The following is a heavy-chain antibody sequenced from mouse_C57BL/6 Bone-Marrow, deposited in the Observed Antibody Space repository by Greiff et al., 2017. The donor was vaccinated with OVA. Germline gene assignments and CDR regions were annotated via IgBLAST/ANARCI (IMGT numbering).Heavy chain of an antibody. Sequence: VQLQQSGAELARPGASVKLSCKASGYTFTSSGISWVKQRTGQGLEWIGENYPRSGNTYYNEKFKGKANLTADKSSSTAYLELRSLTSEDTAVYFWALLTRAMDYWGQGTSVTVSS. D-gene: IGHD1-3*01. CDR2: NYPRSGNT. CDR3: ALLTRAMDY. CDR1: GYTFTSSG. V-gene: IGHV1-81*01. J-gene: IGHJ4*01.